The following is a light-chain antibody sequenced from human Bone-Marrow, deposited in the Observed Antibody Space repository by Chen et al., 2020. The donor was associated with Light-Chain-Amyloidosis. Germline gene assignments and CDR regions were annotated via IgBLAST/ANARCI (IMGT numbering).Light chain of an antibody. J-gene: IGKJ4*01. V-gene: IGKV3-20*01. CDR2: GSS. Sequence: EIVLTLSPGTLSLSQGEGAHLSCRASQTSSSNYLTWYQQKFGQAPRLLIYGSSSRDTGIPDRFTGSGSWTDFTLTINRLEPEDFAMYYCQQYGTSPLTFGGGTKVEIK. CDR3: QQYGTSPLT. CDR1: QTSSSNY.